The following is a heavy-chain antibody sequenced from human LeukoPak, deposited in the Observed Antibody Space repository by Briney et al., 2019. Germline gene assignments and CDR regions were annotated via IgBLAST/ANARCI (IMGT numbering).Heavy chain of an antibody. CDR2: ISYDGSKE. CDR1: GFPFSRYA. Sequence: GGSLRLSCAASGFPFSRYAMHWVRQAPGKGLEWVAAISYDGSKEYYADSVKGRFTISRDNAKNSLYLQMNSLRGEDTAFYYCARVGPYHYDSSGRLGPNDYWGQGTLVTVSS. D-gene: IGHD3-22*01. V-gene: IGHV3-30*04. J-gene: IGHJ4*02. CDR3: ARVGPYHYDSSGRLGPNDY.